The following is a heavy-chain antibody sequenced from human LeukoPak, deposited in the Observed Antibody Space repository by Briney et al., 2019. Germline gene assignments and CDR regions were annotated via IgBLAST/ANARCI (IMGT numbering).Heavy chain of an antibody. CDR2: ISAYNGNT. V-gene: IGHV1-18*01. Sequence: ASVKVSCKASGYTFTSYGVSWVRQAPGQGLEWMGWISAYNGNTNYAQKLQGRVTMTRDTSISTAYMELSRLRSDDTAVYYCARAIGVSYNYWGQGTLVTVSS. CDR1: GYTFTSYG. J-gene: IGHJ4*02. CDR3: ARAIGVSYNY. D-gene: IGHD2-8*01.